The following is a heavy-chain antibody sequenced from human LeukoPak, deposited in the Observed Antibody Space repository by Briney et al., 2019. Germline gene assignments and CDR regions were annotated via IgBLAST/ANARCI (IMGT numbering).Heavy chain of an antibody. CDR2: IIPILGIA. D-gene: IGHD1-26*01. Sequence: ASVKVSCKASGGTFSSYAISWVRQAPGQGLEWMGRIIPILGIANYAQKFQGRVTITADKSTSTAYMELSSLRSEDTAVYYCARDIRPSIVGATLDPWGQGTLVTVSS. CDR1: GGTFSSYA. J-gene: IGHJ5*02. CDR3: ARDIRPSIVGATLDP. V-gene: IGHV1-69*04.